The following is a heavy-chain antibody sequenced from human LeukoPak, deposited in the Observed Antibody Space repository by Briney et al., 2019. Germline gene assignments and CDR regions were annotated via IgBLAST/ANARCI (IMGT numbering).Heavy chain of an antibody. CDR2: IYYSGST. CDR3: ARYSSSPADFDY. J-gene: IGHJ4*02. V-gene: IGHV4-31*03. D-gene: IGHD6-6*01. Sequence: PSETLSLTCTVSGGSISSGGYYWSWIHQHPGKGLEWIGYIYYSGSTYYNPSLKSRVTISVDTSKNQFSLELTSVTAADTAVYYCARYSSSPADFDYWGQGTLVTVSS. CDR1: GGSISSGGYY.